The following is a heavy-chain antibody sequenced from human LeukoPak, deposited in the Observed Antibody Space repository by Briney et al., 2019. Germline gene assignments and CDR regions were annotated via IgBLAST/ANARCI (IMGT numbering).Heavy chain of an antibody. CDR3: ARLRWPRGGRSSFDY. Sequence: GESLKISCKGSGYSFTSYWIGWVRQMPGKGLEWMGIIYPGDSDTRYSPSFQGQVTISADKSISAAYLQWSSLKASDTAMYYCARLRWPRGGRSSFDYWGQGALVTVSS. J-gene: IGHJ4*02. CDR2: IYPGDSDT. V-gene: IGHV5-51*01. CDR1: GYSFTSYW. D-gene: IGHD3-10*01.